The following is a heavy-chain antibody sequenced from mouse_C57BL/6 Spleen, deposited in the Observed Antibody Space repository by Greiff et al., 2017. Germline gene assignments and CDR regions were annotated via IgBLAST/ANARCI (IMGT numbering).Heavy chain of an antibody. V-gene: IGHV1-4*01. CDR3: ARSTAQLPSLFDY. D-gene: IGHD3-2*02. CDR2: INPSSGYT. CDR1: GYTFTSYT. J-gene: IGHJ2*01. Sequence: QVQLKESGAELARPGASVKMSCKASGYTFTSYTMHWVKQRPGQGLEWIGYINPSSGYTKYNQKFKDKATLTADKSSSTAYMQLSSLTSEDSAVYYCARSTAQLPSLFDYWGQGTTLTVSS.